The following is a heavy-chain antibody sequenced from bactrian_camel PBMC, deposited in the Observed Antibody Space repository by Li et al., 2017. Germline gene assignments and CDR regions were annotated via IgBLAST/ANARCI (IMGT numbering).Heavy chain of an antibody. J-gene: IGHJ6*01. CDR2: ITRIDGGT. CDR1: GKTNILNC. D-gene: IGHD2*01. CDR3: AVRRYCGSWPWSVDFGS. V-gene: IGHV3S53*01. Sequence: HVQLVESGGGLVQAGGSLNLSCAATGKTNILNCLGWFRQAPGKEREGVAVITRIDGGTQYADSVKGRFTISRENANNTLYLQMNDLKPEDSAMYYCAVRRYCGSWPWSVDFGSWGQGTQVTVS.